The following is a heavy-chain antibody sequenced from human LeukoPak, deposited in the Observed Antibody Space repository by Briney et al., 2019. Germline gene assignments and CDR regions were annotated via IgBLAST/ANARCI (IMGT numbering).Heavy chain of an antibody. V-gene: IGHV1-24*01. Sequence: GASVKVSCKVSGYTLTELSMHWVRQAPGKGLEWMGGFDPEDGETIYAQKFQGRVTMTEDTSTDTAYMELSRLRSDDTAVYYCARDAGGGVAAAGTDYYYGMDVWGQGTTVTVSS. D-gene: IGHD6-13*01. CDR3: ARDAGGGVAAAGTDYYYGMDV. CDR1: GYTLTELS. J-gene: IGHJ6*02. CDR2: FDPEDGET.